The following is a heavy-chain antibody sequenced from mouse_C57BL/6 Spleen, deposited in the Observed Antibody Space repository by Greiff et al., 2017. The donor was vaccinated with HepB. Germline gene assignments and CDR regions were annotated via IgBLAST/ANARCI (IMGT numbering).Heavy chain of an antibody. CDR1: GYTFTSYG. Sequence: VKLQQSGAELARPGASVKLSCKASGYTFTSYGISWVKQRTGQGLEWIGEIYPRSGNTYYNEKFKGKATLTADKSTSTAYMELRSLTSEDSAVYFCARWGLITTVVATTYYFDDWGQGTTLTVSS. J-gene: IGHJ2*01. V-gene: IGHV1-81*01. D-gene: IGHD1-1*01. CDR2: IYPRSGNT. CDR3: ARWGLITTVVATTYYFDD.